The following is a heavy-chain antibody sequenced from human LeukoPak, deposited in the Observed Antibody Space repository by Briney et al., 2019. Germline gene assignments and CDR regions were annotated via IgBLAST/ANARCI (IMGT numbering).Heavy chain of an antibody. CDR3: AAWGRVVIRGIHDAFDI. CDR2: ISGSGGST. V-gene: IGHV3-23*01. CDR1: GFTFSSYG. D-gene: IGHD3-22*01. Sequence: GGTLRLSCAASGFTFSSYGMSWVRQAPGKGLEWVSAISGSGGSTYYADSVKGRFTISRDNSKNTLYMQMNSLRAEDTAVYYCAAWGRVVIRGIHDAFDIWGQGTMVTVSS. J-gene: IGHJ3*02.